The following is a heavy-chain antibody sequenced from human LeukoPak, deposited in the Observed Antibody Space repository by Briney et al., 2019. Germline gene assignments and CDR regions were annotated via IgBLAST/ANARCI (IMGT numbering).Heavy chain of an antibody. CDR2: IYYSGST. D-gene: IGHD3-22*01. CDR3: ARRRYYDATGYLV. CDR1: GGSISSSSYY. Sequence: SETLSLTCTISGGSISSSSYYWDWVRQYPGKGLEWLGSIYYSGSTYYNASLKSRLFISVDTSNNQFSLRLSFVTAADTAVYYCARRRYYDATGYLVWGQGTLITVSS. V-gene: IGHV4-39*01. J-gene: IGHJ1*01.